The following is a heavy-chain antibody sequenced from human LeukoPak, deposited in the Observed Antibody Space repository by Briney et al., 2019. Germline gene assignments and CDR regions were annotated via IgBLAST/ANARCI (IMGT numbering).Heavy chain of an antibody. Sequence: SETLSLTCTVSGGSISSTSDHWGWIRQPPGEGLEWIGSIYYSGSTYYNPSLKSRVIISVDTSKNQFSLNLNSVTAADTAVYYCVRHSVITLFDSWGQGTLVTVSS. CDR1: GGSISSTSDH. V-gene: IGHV4-39*01. J-gene: IGHJ4*02. CDR3: VRHSVITLFDS. CDR2: IYYSGST. D-gene: IGHD4-23*01.